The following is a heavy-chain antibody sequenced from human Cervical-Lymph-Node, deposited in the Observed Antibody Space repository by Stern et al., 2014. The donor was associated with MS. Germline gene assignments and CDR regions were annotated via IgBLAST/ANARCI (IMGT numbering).Heavy chain of an antibody. CDR2: INPDSGGT. CDR3: ATGTTYYDPESWFDP. CDR1: GYSFTGYY. J-gene: IGHJ5*02. Sequence: VQLVQSGAEVKKHGASVKVSCKATGYSFTGYYMHWVRQAPGQGLEWMGWINPDSGGTNYAQKFQGRVTMTRDTSIRTVYMELSRLRSDDTAVYYCATGTTYYDPESWFDPWGQGTLVTVSS. D-gene: IGHD3-3*01. V-gene: IGHV1-2*02.